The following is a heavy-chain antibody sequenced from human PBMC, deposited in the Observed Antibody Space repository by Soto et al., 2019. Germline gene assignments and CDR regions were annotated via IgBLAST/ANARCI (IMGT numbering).Heavy chain of an antibody. D-gene: IGHD3-10*01. J-gene: IGHJ5*02. CDR1: GGSISSGGYS. Sequence: SETLSLTCAVSGGSISSGGYSWSWIRQPPGKGLEWIGYIYHSGSTYYNPSLKSRVTISVDRSKNQFSLKLSSVTAADTAVYYCARAYYYGSGSSGWFDPWGQGTLVTVSS. V-gene: IGHV4-30-2*01. CDR3: ARAYYYGSGSSGWFDP. CDR2: IYHSGST.